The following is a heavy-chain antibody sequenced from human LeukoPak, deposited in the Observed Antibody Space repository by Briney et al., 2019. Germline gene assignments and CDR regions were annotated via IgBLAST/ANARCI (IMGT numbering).Heavy chain of an antibody. Sequence: QAGGSLRHSCAASGFTFGDYAMHWVRQAPGKGLEWVSHISGDGGSAYYGDSVKGRFTISRDNSKNSLYLQMNSLRTEDTALYYCAKGTGPYYYHGMDVWGQGTTVTVS. J-gene: IGHJ6*02. V-gene: IGHV3-43*02. CDR1: GFTFGDYA. CDR2: ISGDGGSA. CDR3: AKGTGPYYYHGMDV.